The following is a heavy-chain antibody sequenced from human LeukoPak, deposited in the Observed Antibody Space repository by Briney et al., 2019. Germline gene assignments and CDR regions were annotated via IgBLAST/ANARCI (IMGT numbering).Heavy chain of an antibody. D-gene: IGHD1-26*01. CDR1: GFTFGDYA. Sequence: GGSLRLSCTASGFTFGDYAMSWVRQAPGKGLEWVSVIYSGGSTYYADSVKGRFTISRDNSKNTLYLQMNSLRAEDTAVYYCARASPRVLVGATSYYFDYWGQGTLVTVSS. CDR3: ARASPRVLVGATSYYFDY. V-gene: IGHV3-66*01. CDR2: IYSGGST. J-gene: IGHJ4*02.